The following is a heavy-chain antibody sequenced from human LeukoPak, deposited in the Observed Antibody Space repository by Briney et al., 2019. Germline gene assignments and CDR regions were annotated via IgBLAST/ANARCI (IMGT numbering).Heavy chain of an antibody. CDR2: IYYSGST. J-gene: IGHJ4*02. CDR1: GGSISSYY. V-gene: IGHV4-59*01. CDR3: ARENFALGYFDY. D-gene: IGHD3-9*01. Sequence: SETLSLTCTVSGGSISSYYWSWIRQPPGKGLEWIGYIYYSGSTNYNPSLKSRVTISVDTSKNQFSLKLSSVTAADTAVYYCARENFALGYFDYWGQGTLVTVSS.